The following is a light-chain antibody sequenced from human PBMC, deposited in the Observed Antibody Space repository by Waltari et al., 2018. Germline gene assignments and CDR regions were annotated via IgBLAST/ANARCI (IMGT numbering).Light chain of an antibody. J-gene: IGKJ1*01. CDR1: QSVISY. V-gene: IGKV3-11*01. CDR2: DAS. CDR3: QQRSNWPRT. Sequence: EIVLTQSPATLSLSPGARATLSCRASQSVISYLAWYQQRPDQAPRLLIYDASNRATGIPARFSGGGSGTDFTLTISSLEPEDFAVYYCQQRSNWPRTFGQGTKVEIK.